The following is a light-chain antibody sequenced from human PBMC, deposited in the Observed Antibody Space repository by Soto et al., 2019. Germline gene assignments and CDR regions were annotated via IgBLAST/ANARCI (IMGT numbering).Light chain of an antibody. CDR3: QQYNDWPPKRT. J-gene: IGKJ1*01. Sequence: EVVMTQSPVTLSVSPGERATLSCRASQSITTNLAWYQQKPGQAPRLLIYGASTRATGVPARFSGSGSGTQFTLTIHSLQSEDFAVYDCQQYNDWPPKRTFGQGTRVDFK. V-gene: IGKV3-15*01. CDR1: QSITTN. CDR2: GAS.